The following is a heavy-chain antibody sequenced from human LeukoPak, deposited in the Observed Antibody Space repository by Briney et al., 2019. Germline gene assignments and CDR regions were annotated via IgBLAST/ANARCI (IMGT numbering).Heavy chain of an antibody. CDR3: ARQYYYDSSGYFWGGFNYYYGMDV. Sequence: SETLSLTCTVSGGSISSGGYYWSWIRQHPGKGLEWIGYIYYSGSTYYNPSLKSRVTISVDTSKNQFSLKLSSVTAADTAVYYCARQYYYDSSGYFWGGFNYYYGMDVWGQGTTVTVSS. J-gene: IGHJ6*02. CDR1: GGSISSGGYY. CDR2: IYYSGST. D-gene: IGHD3-22*01. V-gene: IGHV4-31*03.